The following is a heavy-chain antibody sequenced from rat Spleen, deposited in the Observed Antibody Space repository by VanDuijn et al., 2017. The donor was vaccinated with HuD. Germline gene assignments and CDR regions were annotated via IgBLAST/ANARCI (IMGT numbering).Heavy chain of an antibody. Sequence: EAQLVETGGGLVQPGESLKLSCVASGFTFSSYWMYWIRQAPGEGLEWVPSISPDGGSSYYPDSVKGRFTISRDNAENTVYLQMNSLRSEDTATYYCGKDMNYYSTYPFYVMGAWGQGASVTVSS. CDR3: GKDMNYYSTYPFYVMGA. CDR2: ISPDGGSS. J-gene: IGHJ4*01. D-gene: IGHD1-2*01. CDR1: GFTFSSYW. V-gene: IGHV5-58*01.